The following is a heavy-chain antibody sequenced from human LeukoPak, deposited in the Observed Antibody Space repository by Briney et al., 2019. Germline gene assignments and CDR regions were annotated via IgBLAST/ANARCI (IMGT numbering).Heavy chain of an antibody. CDR3: AKVSAVAGTAPRYFDY. D-gene: IGHD6-19*01. CDR2: ISGSGGST. Sequence: PGGSLRLSCAASGFAFSSYAMSWVRQAPGKGLEWVSAISGSGGSTYYADSVKGRFTISRDNSKNTLYLQMNSLRAEDTAVYYCAKVSAVAGTAPRYFDYWGQGTLVTVSS. V-gene: IGHV3-23*01. CDR1: GFAFSSYA. J-gene: IGHJ4*02.